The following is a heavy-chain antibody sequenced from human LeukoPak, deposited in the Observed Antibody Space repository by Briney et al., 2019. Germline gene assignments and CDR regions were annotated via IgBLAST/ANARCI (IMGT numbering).Heavy chain of an antibody. J-gene: IGHJ5*02. D-gene: IGHD3-3*02. CDR2: INHSGST. CDR3: ARARSLDPGPSSRYNWFDP. Sequence: PSETLSLTCAVYGGSFSGYYWSWIRHPPGKGLEWIGEINHSGSTNYNPYLKSRVTISVDTSKNQFSLKLSSVTAADTAVYYCARARSLDPGPSSRYNWFDPWGQGTLVTVSS. V-gene: IGHV4-34*01. CDR1: GGSFSGYY.